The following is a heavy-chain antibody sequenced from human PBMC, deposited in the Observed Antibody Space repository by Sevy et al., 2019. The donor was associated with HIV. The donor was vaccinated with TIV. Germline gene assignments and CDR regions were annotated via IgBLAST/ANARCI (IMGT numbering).Heavy chain of an antibody. Sequence: GGSLRLSCAVSGLNVSDYFMAWIRQAPGRGPEWVSYISSSGTIIYYRDSVKGRFTISRDNAKNSLYLQMNSLRPEDTATYYCARDLASGSFYSLYFDYWGQGSLVTVSS. CDR2: ISSSGTII. CDR1: GLNVSDYF. CDR3: ARDLASGSFYSLYFDY. V-gene: IGHV3-11*01. J-gene: IGHJ4*02. D-gene: IGHD3-10*01.